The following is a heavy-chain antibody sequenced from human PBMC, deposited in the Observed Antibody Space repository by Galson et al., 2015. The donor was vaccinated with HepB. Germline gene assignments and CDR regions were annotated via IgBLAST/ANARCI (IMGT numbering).Heavy chain of an antibody. CDR1: GFTFSSYG. CDR3: AKGQRREYQLLMWGENYFDY. Sequence: SLRLSCAASGFTFSSYGMHWVRQAPGKGLEWVAVIWYDGSNKYYADSVKGRFTISRDNSKNTLYLQMNSLRAEDTAVYYCAKGQRREYQLLMWGENYFDYWGQGTLVTVSS. CDR2: IWYDGSNK. D-gene: IGHD2-2*01. J-gene: IGHJ4*02. V-gene: IGHV3-33*06.